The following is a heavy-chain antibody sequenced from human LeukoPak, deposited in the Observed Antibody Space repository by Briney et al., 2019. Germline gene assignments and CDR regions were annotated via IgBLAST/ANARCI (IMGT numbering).Heavy chain of an antibody. Sequence: PSETLSLTCAGYGGSLRRYYGSWIRQPPGNGLELIGEINHSGSTNYNPSLKSRVNISIDASKNQFSLGLTSVTAADTAMYFCARGRSSGLASSIGSWGQGTLVTVSS. D-gene: IGHD6-19*01. J-gene: IGHJ4*02. CDR3: ARGRSSGLASSIGS. CDR2: INHSGST. V-gene: IGHV4-34*01. CDR1: GGSLRRYY.